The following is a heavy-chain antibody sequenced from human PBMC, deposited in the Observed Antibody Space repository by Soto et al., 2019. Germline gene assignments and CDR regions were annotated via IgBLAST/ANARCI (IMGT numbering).Heavy chain of an antibody. J-gene: IGHJ5*02. D-gene: IGHD1-26*01. CDR1: GGSISSGESY. Sequence: PSETLSLTCTVSGGSISSGESYWSWIRQPPGKGLEWIGSIYYSGSTYYNPSLKSRVTISVDTSKNQFSLKLSSVTAADTAVYYCATQEVGGSYVYTFDPWGQGTLVTVSS. CDR2: IYYSGST. CDR3: ATQEVGGSYVYTFDP. V-gene: IGHV4-39*01.